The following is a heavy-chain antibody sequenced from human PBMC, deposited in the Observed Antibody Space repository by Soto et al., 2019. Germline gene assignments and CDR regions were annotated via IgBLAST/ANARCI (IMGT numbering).Heavy chain of an antibody. CDR1: SISAYY. CDR2: IYYSGNT. Sequence: PSETLSLTCTVSSISAYYWNWIRQPPGKGLEWIGYIYYSGNTNYNPSLKSRVTISLDTTRNQFSLKLSSVTAADTAVYYCASAPPSYDPLTGYSLVTYYFDYGGQGTLVTVSS. D-gene: IGHD3-9*01. J-gene: IGHJ4*02. V-gene: IGHV4-59*01. CDR3: ASAPPSYDPLTGYSLVTYYFDY.